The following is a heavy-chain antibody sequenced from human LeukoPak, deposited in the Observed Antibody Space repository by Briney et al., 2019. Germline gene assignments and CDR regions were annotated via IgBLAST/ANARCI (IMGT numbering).Heavy chain of an antibody. CDR1: GFTFSSYS. J-gene: IGHJ4*02. D-gene: IGHD6-19*01. Sequence: GGSLRLSCAASGFTFSSYSMNWVRQAPGKGLEWVSSISSSSSYIYYADSVKGRFTISRDNAKNSLYLQMNSLRAEDTAVYYCARDWSVDIAVAGIGVWGQGTLITVSS. CDR2: ISSSSSYI. CDR3: ARDWSVDIAVAGIGV. V-gene: IGHV3-21*01.